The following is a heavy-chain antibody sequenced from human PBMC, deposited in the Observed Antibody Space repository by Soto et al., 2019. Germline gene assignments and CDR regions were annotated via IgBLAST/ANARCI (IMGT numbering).Heavy chain of an antibody. V-gene: IGHV1-18*01. Sequence: QVQLVQSGAEVKKPGASVKVSCKASGYTFISYGISWVRQAPGQGLEWMGWISAYNGNTNYAQKYQGRVTMSTDTSKSIDYMEMSSLRSDDTAEYYCAITKREVIAAAVTDQYDIDGRGQGTTVTVSS. CDR2: ISAYNGNT. J-gene: IGHJ6*02. CDR1: GYTFISYG. D-gene: IGHD6-13*01. CDR3: AITKREVIAAAVTDQYDIDG.